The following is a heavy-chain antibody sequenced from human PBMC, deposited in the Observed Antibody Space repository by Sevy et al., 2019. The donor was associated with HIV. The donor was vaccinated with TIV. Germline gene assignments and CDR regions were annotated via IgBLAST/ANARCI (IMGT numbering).Heavy chain of an antibody. CDR1: GFTFAKYS. Sequence: AGSLRLSCAASGFTFAKYSMSWVRQAPGKGLEWVSTFSFGCGRINYADSVKGRFTISRDDSKNTLILQMNSLRAEDTATYFCAREGCTQPHDNWGQGTLVTVSS. V-gene: IGHV3-23*01. J-gene: IGHJ4*02. CDR3: AREGCTQPHDN. D-gene: IGHD2-8*01. CDR2: FSFGCGRI.